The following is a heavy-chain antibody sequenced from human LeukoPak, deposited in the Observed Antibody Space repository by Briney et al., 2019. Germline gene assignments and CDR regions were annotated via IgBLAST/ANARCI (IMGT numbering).Heavy chain of an antibody. D-gene: IGHD6-6*01. Sequence: SGPVLVKPTETLTLTCTVSGFSLSTARMGVSWIRQPPGKALEWLAHIFSNDEKSYSTSLKSRLTISKDTSKSQVVLTKTNMDPVDTATYYCARIREYSSSLGFDYWGQGTLVTVSS. CDR2: IFSNDEK. CDR1: GFSLSTARMG. V-gene: IGHV2-26*01. J-gene: IGHJ4*02. CDR3: ARIREYSSSLGFDY.